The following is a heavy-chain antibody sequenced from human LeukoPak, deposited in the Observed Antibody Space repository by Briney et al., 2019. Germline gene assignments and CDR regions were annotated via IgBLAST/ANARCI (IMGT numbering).Heavy chain of an antibody. CDR1: GDSISSYY. Sequence: PSETLSLTCTVSGDSISSYYWSGIRQPAGKGLEWIGRIHPSGSTNYNPSLKSRVTLSVDTSKNQFSLKLSSVTAADTAVYYCARGPPPDFDYWGRGTLVTVSS. CDR3: ARGPPPDFDY. J-gene: IGHJ4*02. CDR2: IHPSGST. V-gene: IGHV4-4*07.